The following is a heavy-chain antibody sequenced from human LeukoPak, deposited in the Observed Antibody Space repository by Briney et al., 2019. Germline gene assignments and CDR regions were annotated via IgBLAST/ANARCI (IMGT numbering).Heavy chain of an antibody. Sequence: PSETLSLTCVVYLESSSGYFWNWIRQSPAKGLEWIGEINHSGTTDFNPSLKSRVSILVDTSKKQFSLRLTYVTAADTAVYYCATRSLRIAAARGFDNWGQGTPVLVSS. J-gene: IGHJ4*02. CDR3: ATRSLRIAAARGFDN. CDR1: LESSSGYF. V-gene: IGHV4-34*01. CDR2: INHSGTT. D-gene: IGHD2-21*01.